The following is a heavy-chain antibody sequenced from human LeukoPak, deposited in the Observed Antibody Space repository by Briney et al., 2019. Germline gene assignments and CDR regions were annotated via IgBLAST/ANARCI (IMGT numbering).Heavy chain of an antibody. Sequence: GGSLRLSCAASGFTFSSYGMHWVRQAPGKGLEWVSAISGSGGSTYYADSVKGRFTISRDNSKNTLYLQMNSLRAEDTAVYYCARSGELLGDYYYYYMDVWGKGTTVTVSS. CDR1: GFTFSSYG. J-gene: IGHJ6*03. CDR2: ISGSGGST. V-gene: IGHV3-23*01. CDR3: ARSGELLGDYYYYYMDV. D-gene: IGHD1-26*01.